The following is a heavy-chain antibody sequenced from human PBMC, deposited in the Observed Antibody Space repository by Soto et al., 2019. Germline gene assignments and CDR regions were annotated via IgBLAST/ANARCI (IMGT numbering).Heavy chain of an antibody. CDR1: GAPSTRITC. CDR2: TYNRGSP. Sequence: QVQLQESGPGLVKPPGPRSPPSAAPGAPSTRITCWSGARQPPGKGLEGVGKTYNRGSPNNNPPLKSRVPISVEKSKNQFSLKMSSGPAADTAVYYCASSGGGEDYWGQGTLVTVSS. V-gene: IGHV4-4*03. CDR3: ASSGGGEDY. J-gene: IGHJ4*02. D-gene: IGHD3-16*01.